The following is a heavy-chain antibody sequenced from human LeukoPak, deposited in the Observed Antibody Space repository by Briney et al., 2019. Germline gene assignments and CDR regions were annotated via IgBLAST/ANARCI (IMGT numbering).Heavy chain of an antibody. CDR1: GYTFTSYG. D-gene: IGHD3-16*02. J-gene: IGHJ4*02. CDR3: ARGGPYDYVWGSYRWYYFDY. Sequence: ASVKVSCKASGYTFTSYGISWVRQAPGQGLEWMGWISAYNGNTNYAQKLQGRVTMTTDTSTSTAYMELRSLRSDDTAVYYCARGGPYDYVWGSYRWYYFDYWGQRTLVTVSS. CDR2: ISAYNGNT. V-gene: IGHV1-18*01.